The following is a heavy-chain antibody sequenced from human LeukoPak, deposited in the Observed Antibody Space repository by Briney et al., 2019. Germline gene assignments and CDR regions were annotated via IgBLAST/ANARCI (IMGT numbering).Heavy chain of an antibody. CDR3: ARDYDYLWGSYRANHNYFDY. Sequence: ASVTVSCKASGYTFTSYAMHWVRQAPGQRLEWMGWINAGNGNTKYSQKFQGRVTITRDTSASTAYMELSSLTSEDTAVYYCARDYDYLWGSYRANHNYFDYWGQGTLVTVSS. D-gene: IGHD3-16*02. J-gene: IGHJ4*02. CDR2: INAGNGNT. CDR1: GYTFTSYA. V-gene: IGHV1-3*01.